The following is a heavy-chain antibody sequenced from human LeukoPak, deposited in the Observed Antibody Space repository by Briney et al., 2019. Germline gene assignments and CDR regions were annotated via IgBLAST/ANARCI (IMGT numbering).Heavy chain of an antibody. D-gene: IGHD4-17*01. CDR2: IKQDGSEK. V-gene: IGHV3-7*04. Sequence: PGGSLRLSCAPSGFTLSSNWMSWVRQAPGKGLEWVANIKQDGSEKQYVDSVKGRFAISRDNAENSLYLQMNSLKAEDTAVYYCGRFTRSADSVYWGQGKLVTVSS. J-gene: IGHJ4*02. CDR1: GFTLSSNW. CDR3: GRFTRSADSVY.